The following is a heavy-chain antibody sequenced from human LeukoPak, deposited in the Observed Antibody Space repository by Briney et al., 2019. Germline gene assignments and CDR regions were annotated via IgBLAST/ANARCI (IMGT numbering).Heavy chain of an antibody. CDR3: AKDLGGTAFDY. D-gene: IGHD1-7*01. J-gene: IGHJ4*02. CDR2: ISYDGSNQ. CDR1: GFTFSSYD. Sequence: GGSLRLSCAAPGFTFSSYDMHWVRQAPGKGLEWVAVISYDGSNQYYADSVKGRFTISRDNSKNTLYLQMNSLRAEDTAVYYCAKDLGGTAFDYWGQGTLVTVSS. V-gene: IGHV3-30*18.